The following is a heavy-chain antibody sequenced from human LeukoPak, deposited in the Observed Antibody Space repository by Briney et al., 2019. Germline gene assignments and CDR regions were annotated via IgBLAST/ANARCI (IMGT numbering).Heavy chain of an antibody. D-gene: IGHD3-16*01. Sequence: PEGSLRLSCAASGFTFSSYAMSWVRQAPGKGLEWVSAISGSGGSTYCADSVKGRFTISRDNSKNTLYLQMNSLRAEDTAVYYCAKGRLDHFDYWGQGTLVTVSS. J-gene: IGHJ4*02. CDR3: AKGRLDHFDY. CDR1: GFTFSSYA. V-gene: IGHV3-23*01. CDR2: ISGSGGST.